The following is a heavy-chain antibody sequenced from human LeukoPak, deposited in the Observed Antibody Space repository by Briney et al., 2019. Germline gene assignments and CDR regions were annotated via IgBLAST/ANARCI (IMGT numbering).Heavy chain of an antibody. V-gene: IGHV4-34*01. J-gene: IGHJ4*02. D-gene: IGHD3-16*02. Sequence: KPSETLSLTCAVYGGSLSGYYWSWIRQPPGKGLEWIGEINHSGSTNYNPSLKSRVTISVDTSKNQFSLKLSSVTAADTAVYYCARRGGLSRLPFDYWGQGTLVTVSS. CDR1: GGSLSGYY. CDR2: INHSGST. CDR3: ARRGGLSRLPFDY.